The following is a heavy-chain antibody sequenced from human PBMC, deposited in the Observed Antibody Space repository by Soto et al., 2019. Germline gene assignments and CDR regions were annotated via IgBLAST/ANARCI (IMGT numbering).Heavy chain of an antibody. CDR1: GYTFTSYA. D-gene: IGHD1-26*01. Sequence: QVQLVQSGAEVKKPGASVKVSCKASGYTFTSYAMHWVRQAPGQRLEWMGWINAGNGNTKYPQKFQGRVTITRDTSASTAYMELSSLRSEDTAVYYCARGGSLYWYFDLWGRGTLVTVSS. CDR2: INAGNGNT. CDR3: ARGGSLYWYFDL. V-gene: IGHV1-3*01. J-gene: IGHJ2*01.